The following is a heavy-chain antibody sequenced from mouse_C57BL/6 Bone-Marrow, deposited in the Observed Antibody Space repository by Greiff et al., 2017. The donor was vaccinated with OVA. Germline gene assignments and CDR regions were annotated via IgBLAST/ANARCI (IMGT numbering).Heavy chain of an antibody. CDR3: ARGSTMVTIDY. Sequence: VQLQQSGAELARPGASVKLSCKASGYTFTSYGISWVKQRTGQGLEWIGEIYPRSGNTYYNEKFKGKATLTADKSSSTAYMELRSLTSEDSAVYFCARGSTMVTIDYWGQGTTLTVSS. D-gene: IGHD2-2*01. V-gene: IGHV1-81*01. CDR2: IYPRSGNT. J-gene: IGHJ2*01. CDR1: GYTFTSYG.